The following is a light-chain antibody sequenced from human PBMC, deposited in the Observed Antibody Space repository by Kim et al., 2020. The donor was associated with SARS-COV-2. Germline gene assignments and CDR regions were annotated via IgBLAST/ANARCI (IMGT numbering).Light chain of an antibody. CDR2: KDS. V-gene: IGLV3-27*01. Sequence: SYELTQPSSVSVSPGQTARITCSGDVLAKKYARWFQQKPGQAPVLVIYKDSNRPSGIPERFSGSSSGTNVTLTISGAHVEDEADYYCYSAADNNLGVFGGGTQLTVL. J-gene: IGLJ3*02. CDR1: VLAKKY. CDR3: YSAADNNLGV.